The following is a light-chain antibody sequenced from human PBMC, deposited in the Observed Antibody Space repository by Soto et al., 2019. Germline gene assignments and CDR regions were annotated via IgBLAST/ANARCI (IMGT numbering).Light chain of an antibody. CDR1: QSVSSY. J-gene: IGKJ1*01. CDR2: DAS. CDR3: QQGSTRPRT. V-gene: IGKV3-11*01. Sequence: EIVMTHSPATLSVSPGERATLSFSSSQSVSSYLAWYQQKPGQAPRLLIYDASYRATDIPPRFSVSGSGNDFPITIRRLEPEDFAVYYCQQGSTRPRTFGQGTKVDIK.